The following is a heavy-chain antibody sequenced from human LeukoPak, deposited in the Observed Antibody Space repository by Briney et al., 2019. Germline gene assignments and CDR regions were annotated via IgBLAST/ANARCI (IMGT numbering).Heavy chain of an antibody. CDR1: GFTVSSNY. J-gene: IGHJ4*02. D-gene: IGHD5-18*01. V-gene: IGHV3-66*02. CDR2: IYSGGST. Sequence: GGSLRLSCAASGFTVSSNYMSWVRQAPGKGVEWVSVIYSGGSTYYTDSVKGRFTISRDNPKTTLYLQMNSLRAEDTAVYYCARVDTAMVTREYYFDYWGQGTLVTVSS. CDR3: ARVDTAMVTREYYFDY.